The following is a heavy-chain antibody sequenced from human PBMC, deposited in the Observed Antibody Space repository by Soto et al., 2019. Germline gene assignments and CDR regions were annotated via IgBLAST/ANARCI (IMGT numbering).Heavy chain of an antibody. CDR1: GFTFSSYA. D-gene: IGHD2-15*01. J-gene: IGHJ4*02. CDR3: ARRGSGSYYDY. CDR2: ISGSGGST. Sequence: EVQLLESGGGLVQPGGSLSLSCAASGFTFSSYAMRWVRQAPGKGLEWVSAISGSGGSTYYADSVKGRFTISRDNSKNTLYLQMNSLRAEETAVYYCARRGSGSYYDYWGQGTLVTVSS. V-gene: IGHV3-23*01.